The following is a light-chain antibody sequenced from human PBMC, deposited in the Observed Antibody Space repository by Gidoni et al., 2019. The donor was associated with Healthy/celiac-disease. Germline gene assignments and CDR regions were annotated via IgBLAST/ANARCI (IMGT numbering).Light chain of an antibody. CDR1: QSVSSSY. J-gene: IGKJ1*01. CDR2: GAS. V-gene: IGKV3-20*01. Sequence: IVLTQSPGTLSLSPGERATLSCRASQSVSSSYLAWYQQKPGQAPRLLIDGASSRATGIPDRFSGSGSGTDFTLTISRLEPEDFAGYYCQQYGSSPQTFGQGTKVEIK. CDR3: QQYGSSPQT.